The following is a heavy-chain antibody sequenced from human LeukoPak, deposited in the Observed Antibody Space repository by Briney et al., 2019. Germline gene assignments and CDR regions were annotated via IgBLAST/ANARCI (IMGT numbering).Heavy chain of an antibody. CDR2: INHSGST. V-gene: IGHV4-34*01. CDR3: ARKGYYHGSGSYYKLDY. J-gene: IGHJ4*02. Sequence: PSETLSLTCAVYGGSFSGYYWSWIRQPPGKGLEWIGEINHSGSTNYNPSLKSRVTISVDTSKNQFSLKLSSVTAADTAVYYCARKGYYHGSGSYYKLDYWGQGTLVTVSS. CDR1: GGSFSGYY. D-gene: IGHD3-10*01.